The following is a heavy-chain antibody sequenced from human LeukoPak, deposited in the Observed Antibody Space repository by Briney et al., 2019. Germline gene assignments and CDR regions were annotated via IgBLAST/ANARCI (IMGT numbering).Heavy chain of an antibody. V-gene: IGHV1-8*01. CDR3: VRGDMRSSDSVRTFDL. CDR1: GYTFSSHD. CDR2: MNPDSGFT. Sequence: ASVKVSCKASGYTFSSHDISWVRQASGRGLEWMGWMNPDSGFTGYAQNFRGRVTMTRDTYTNTAYMELRSLRSEDTALYFCVRGDMRSSDSVRTFDLWGQGTVVTVSS. J-gene: IGHJ4*02. D-gene: IGHD3-22*01.